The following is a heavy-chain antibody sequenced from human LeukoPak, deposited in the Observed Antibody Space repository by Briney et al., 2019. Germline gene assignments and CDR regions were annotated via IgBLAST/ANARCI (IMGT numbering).Heavy chain of an antibody. CDR1: GGSMNNYF. CDR3: ATGGEYDYSWGTYRPFDN. J-gene: IGHJ4*02. CDR2: FYHSGDS. D-gene: IGHD3-16*02. V-gene: IGHV4-59*01. Sequence: SETLSLTCSVSGGSMNNYFWNWIRQPPGKGPEWVGLFYHSGDSNYNPSLNSRVTMSLDRSKNQFSLRLTSVTAADTAVYYCATGGEYDYSWGTYRPFDNWGQGTLVTVSS.